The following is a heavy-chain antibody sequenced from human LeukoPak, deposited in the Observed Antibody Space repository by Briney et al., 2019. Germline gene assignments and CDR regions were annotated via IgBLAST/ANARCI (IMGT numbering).Heavy chain of an antibody. D-gene: IGHD2-2*01. Sequence: GGSLRLSCAASEFSVGSNYMTWVRQAPGKGLEWVSLIYSGGSTYYADSVKGRFTISRDNSKNTLYLQMNSLRAEDTAVYYCARHGGDIVVVPAASKSGYWFDPWGQGTLVTVSS. J-gene: IGHJ5*02. V-gene: IGHV3-66*04. CDR3: ARHGGDIVVVPAASKSGYWFDP. CDR1: EFSVGSNY. CDR2: IYSGGST.